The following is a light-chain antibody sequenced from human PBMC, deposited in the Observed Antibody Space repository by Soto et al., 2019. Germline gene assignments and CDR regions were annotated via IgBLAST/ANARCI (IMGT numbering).Light chain of an antibody. J-gene: IGLJ3*02. Sequence: QSELTQPPSVSGAPGPRVTISCTGSYSKIGAGYEVHWYQQVPGSAPKLLVSGHNNRPAGVPDRFFGTKSGSSASLTIIGLQAEDDAAYDCQSFDNSVSGSGVFGGGTKLTVL. V-gene: IGLV1-40*01. CDR1: YSKIGAGYE. CDR2: GHN. CDR3: QSFDNSVSGSGV.